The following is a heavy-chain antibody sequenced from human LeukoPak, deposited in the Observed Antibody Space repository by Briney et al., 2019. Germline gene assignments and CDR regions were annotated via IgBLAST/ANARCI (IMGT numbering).Heavy chain of an antibody. V-gene: IGHV1-8*01. Sequence: ASVKVSCKASGYTFTSYDINWVRQATGQGLEWMGWMNPNSGNTGYAQKFQGRVTMTRNTSISTAYMELRSLRSDDTAVYYCARERRYSGSYYFDYWGQGTLVTVSS. CDR3: ARERRYSGSYYFDY. CDR2: MNPNSGNT. CDR1: GYTFTSYD. J-gene: IGHJ4*02. D-gene: IGHD1-26*01.